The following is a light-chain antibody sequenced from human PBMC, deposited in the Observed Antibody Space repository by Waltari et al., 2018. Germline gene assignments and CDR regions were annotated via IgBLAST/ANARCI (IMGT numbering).Light chain of an antibody. J-gene: IGLJ2*01. CDR1: SSDVGGENY. CDR3: SSYSTSKTPVV. Sequence: QSALTQPAFVSGSRGPTITISCTGASSDVGGENYVSRYQPPPSRVPNLLIYEVTNRPSALSTRFSGAKSGNTASLVVSGVQAEDEADYYCSSYSTSKTPVVFGGGTKLTV. CDR2: EVT. V-gene: IGLV2-14*01.